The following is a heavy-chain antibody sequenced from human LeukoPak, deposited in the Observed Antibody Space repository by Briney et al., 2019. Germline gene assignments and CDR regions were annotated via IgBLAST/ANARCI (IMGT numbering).Heavy chain of an antibody. CDR3: ARSSGDTAYDY. D-gene: IGHD5-18*01. J-gene: IGHJ4*02. CDR2: ISSSSSYI. Sequence: GGSLRLSCAASGFTSSSYSMNWVRQAPGKGLEWVSSISSSSSYIYYADSVKGRFTISRDNAKNSLYLQMNSLRAEDTAMYYCARSSGDTAYDYWGQGTLVTVSS. CDR1: GFTSSSYS. V-gene: IGHV3-21*01.